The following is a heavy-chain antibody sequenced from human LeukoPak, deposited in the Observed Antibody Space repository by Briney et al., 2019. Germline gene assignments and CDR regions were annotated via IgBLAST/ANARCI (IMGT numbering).Heavy chain of an antibody. D-gene: IGHD6-13*01. V-gene: IGHV3-23*01. Sequence: GGSLRLSCAASGFTFSSYAMSWVRQAPGKGLEWVSAISGSGGSTHYADSVKGRFTISRDNSKNTLYLQMNSLRAEDTAVYYCAKDRDSSWYVIWFDPWGQGTLVTVSS. J-gene: IGHJ5*02. CDR3: AKDRDSSWYVIWFDP. CDR2: ISGSGGST. CDR1: GFTFSSYA.